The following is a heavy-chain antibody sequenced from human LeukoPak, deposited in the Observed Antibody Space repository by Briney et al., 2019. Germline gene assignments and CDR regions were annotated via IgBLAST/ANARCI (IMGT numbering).Heavy chain of an antibody. J-gene: IGHJ3*02. CDR3: ARGGTMVRGVRTTRAFDI. V-gene: IGHV4-34*01. Sequence: PSETPSLTYAVYGGSFSGYYWSWIRQPPGKGLEWIGEINHSGSTNYNPSLKSRVTISVDTSKNQFSLKLSSVTAADTAVYYCARGGTMVRGVRTTRAFDIWGQGTMVTVSS. D-gene: IGHD3-10*01. CDR2: INHSGST. CDR1: GGSFSGYY.